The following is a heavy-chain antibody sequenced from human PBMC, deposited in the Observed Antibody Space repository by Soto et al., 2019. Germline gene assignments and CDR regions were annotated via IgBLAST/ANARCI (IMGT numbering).Heavy chain of an antibody. CDR2: IYYSGYT. D-gene: IGHD3-10*01. V-gene: IGHV4-59*08. J-gene: IGHJ4*02. CDR1: GGSISPYY. Sequence: QVQLQESGPGRVKPSETLSLTCTASGGSISPYYWSWIRQPPGEGMEWLGYIYYSGYTNYNPSLKRRLTLSVDTSKNQFSLRLSSVTAADTAVYFCARLIRDASGSYRLDYWGLGTLVTGSS. CDR3: ARLIRDASGSYRLDY.